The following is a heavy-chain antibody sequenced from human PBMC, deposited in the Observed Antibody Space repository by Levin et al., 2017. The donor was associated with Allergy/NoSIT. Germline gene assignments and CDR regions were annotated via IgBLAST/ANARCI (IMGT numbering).Heavy chain of an antibody. D-gene: IGHD2-15*01. J-gene: IGHJ3*01. V-gene: IGHV3-13*01. CDR1: GFTFSNYD. CDR3: ARAIPGVVTSHVYQGKSFDL. Sequence: GESLKISYAASGFTFSNYDIHWVRQPRGKGLEWISTIGTAVDTYYPGSVRGRFTTSRENAKTSVYLEMSSLRAGDTAVYFCARAIPGVVTSHVYQGKSFDLWGQGTMVTVSS. CDR2: IGTAVDT.